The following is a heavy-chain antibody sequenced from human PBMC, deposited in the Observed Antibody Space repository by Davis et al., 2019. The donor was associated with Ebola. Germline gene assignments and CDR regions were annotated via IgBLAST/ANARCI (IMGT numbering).Heavy chain of an antibody. CDR1: GYTFTSYY. Sequence: AASVKVSCKASGYTFTSYYMHWVRQAPGQGLEWMGIINPSGGSTSYAQKFQGRVTMTRDTSTSTVYMELSSLRSEDTAVYYCAKAPVRFLEWFTTDYWGKGTLVTVSS. CDR2: INPSGGST. J-gene: IGHJ4*02. D-gene: IGHD3-3*01. V-gene: IGHV1-46*01. CDR3: AKAPVRFLEWFTTDY.